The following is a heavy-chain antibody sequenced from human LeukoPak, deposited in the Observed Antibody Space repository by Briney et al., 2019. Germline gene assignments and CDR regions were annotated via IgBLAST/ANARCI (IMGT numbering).Heavy chain of an antibody. D-gene: IGHD3-10*01. Sequence: GGSLRLSCAASGFTVSYNYMSWVRQTPRKGLEWVSNIYRGGDAYYTDSVRGRFTISRDNSDNTLYLQMNSLRAEDTALYYCAKGNYGSGSLYIGDAFDIWGQGTMVTVSS. CDR2: IYRGGDA. CDR3: AKGNYGSGSLYIGDAFDI. CDR1: GFTVSYNY. J-gene: IGHJ3*02. V-gene: IGHV3-53*01.